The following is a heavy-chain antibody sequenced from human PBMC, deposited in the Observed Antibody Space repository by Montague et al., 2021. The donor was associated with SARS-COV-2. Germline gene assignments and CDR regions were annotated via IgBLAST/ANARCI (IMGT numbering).Heavy chain of an antibody. V-gene: IGHV4-4*07. CDR1: GGSITTYY. J-gene: IGHJ5*01. Sequence: SETLSLTCSVSGGSITTYYWSWVRQPAGKGLEWIGRLSTSGSTNXNPSLKSRVTMSLGTSKNQVSLKLSSVTAADTAVYYCARDASSANSPANNWFDSWGQGTLVTVSS. CDR3: ARDASSANSPANNWFDS. D-gene: IGHD4/OR15-4a*01. CDR2: LSTSGST.